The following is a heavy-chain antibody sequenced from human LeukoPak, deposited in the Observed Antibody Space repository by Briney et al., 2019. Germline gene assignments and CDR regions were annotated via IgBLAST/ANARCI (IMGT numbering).Heavy chain of an antibody. CDR3: ARGHSPKPYCSGGSCYNWFDP. Sequence: SVKVSCKASGGTFSSYAISWVRQAPGQGLEWMGGIIPTFGTANYAQKFQGRVTITADESTSTAYMELSSLRSEDTAVYYCARGHSPKPYCSGGSCYNWFDPWGQGTLVTVSS. CDR2: IIPTFGTA. V-gene: IGHV1-69*13. J-gene: IGHJ5*02. D-gene: IGHD2-15*01. CDR1: GGTFSSYA.